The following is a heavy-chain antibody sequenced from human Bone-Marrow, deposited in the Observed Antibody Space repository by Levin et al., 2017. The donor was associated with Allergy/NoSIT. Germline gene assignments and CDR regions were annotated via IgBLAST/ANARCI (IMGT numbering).Heavy chain of an antibody. V-gene: IGHV3-30-3*01. J-gene: IGHJ4*02. CDR1: GFTLSSYA. CDR3: VRERTSGWYGVLDS. Sequence: GGSLRLSCAASGFTLSSYAMHWVRQAPGKGLEWVAVISYDGNIKYYGDAVKGRFTISRDNSNSTLSLQMSSLRAEDTAVYYCVRERTSGWYGVLDSWGQGTLVTVSS. CDR2: ISYDGNIK. D-gene: IGHD6-19*01.